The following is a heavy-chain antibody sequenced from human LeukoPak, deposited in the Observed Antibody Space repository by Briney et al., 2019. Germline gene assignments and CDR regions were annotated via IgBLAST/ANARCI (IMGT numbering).Heavy chain of an antibody. CDR3: ARQAGYYGSGSYFDY. Sequence: SETLSLTCTVSGGSISSSSYYWGWIRQPPGKGLEWIGYIYYSGRTNYNPSLKSRVTISVDTSRNHFSLKLSSVTAADTAVYYCARQAGYYGSGSYFDYWGQGTLVTVSS. CDR2: IYYSGRT. CDR1: GGSISSSSYY. J-gene: IGHJ4*02. V-gene: IGHV4-61*05. D-gene: IGHD3-10*01.